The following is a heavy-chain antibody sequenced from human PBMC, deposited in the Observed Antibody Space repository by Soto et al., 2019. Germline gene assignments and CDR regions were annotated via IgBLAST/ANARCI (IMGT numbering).Heavy chain of an antibody. CDR2: ISAYNGNT. V-gene: IGHV1-18*01. Sequence: QVQLVQSGAEGKKPGASVKVSCRASGYTFTSYVISWVRQAPGQGLEWMGWISAYNGNTNFAQKLQGRVTMTTDTSTSTAYMEMRSLRSDDTAVYYCARVVATVAGPYGMDVWGQGTTVTVS. CDR1: GYTFTSYV. CDR3: ARVVATVAGPYGMDV. J-gene: IGHJ6*02. D-gene: IGHD6-19*01.